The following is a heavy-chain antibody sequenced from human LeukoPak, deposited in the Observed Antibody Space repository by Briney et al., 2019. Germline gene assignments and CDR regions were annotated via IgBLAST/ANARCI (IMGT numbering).Heavy chain of an antibody. J-gene: IGHJ6*03. CDR3: ASVILGSSFGYYYYYYMDV. D-gene: IGHD6-13*01. CDR2: IYYSGST. Sequence: PSETLSLTCTLSGGSISSSSYYWGWIRQPPGKGLEWIGSIYYSGSTYYNPSLKSRVTISVDTSKNQFSLKLSSVTAADTAVYYCASVILGSSFGYYYYYYMDVWGKGTTVTVSS. CDR1: GGSISSSSYY. V-gene: IGHV4-39*01.